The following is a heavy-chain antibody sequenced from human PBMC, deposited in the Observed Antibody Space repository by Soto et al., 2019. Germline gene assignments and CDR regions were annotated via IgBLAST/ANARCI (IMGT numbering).Heavy chain of an antibody. CDR3: ARDKITGLFDY. J-gene: IGHJ4*02. CDR2: INQSGST. Sequence: NPSETLSLTCAVYGGSFSGYYWTWIRQPPGTGLEWIGEINQSGSTNYNPSLKSRVTISVDTSKNQFSLKLTSVTAADTAVYYCARDKITGLFDYWGQGTLVTVS. D-gene: IGHD2-8*02. CDR1: GGSFSGYY. V-gene: IGHV4-34*01.